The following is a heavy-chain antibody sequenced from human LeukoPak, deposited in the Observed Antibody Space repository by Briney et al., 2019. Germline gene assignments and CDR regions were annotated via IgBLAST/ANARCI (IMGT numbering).Heavy chain of an antibody. CDR3: ARTRGTMVRGVIISKHYYYYYMDV. V-gene: IGHV3-7*01. J-gene: IGHJ6*03. D-gene: IGHD3-10*01. CDR2: IKQDGSEK. Sequence: GVSLRRSCAASGFTFRRYWMSWVRQASGKGLEWVANIKQDGSEKYYVDFVKGRFTISRDNAKNSLYLQMNSLRAEDTAVYYCARTRGTMVRGVIISKHYYYYYMDVWGKGTTVTVSS. CDR1: GFTFRRYW.